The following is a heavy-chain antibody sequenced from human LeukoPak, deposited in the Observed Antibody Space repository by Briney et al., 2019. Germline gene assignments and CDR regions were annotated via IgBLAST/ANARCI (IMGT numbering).Heavy chain of an antibody. D-gene: IGHD6-19*01. CDR3: AKVLRIAVAGFSDY. CDR1: GVTFSSDA. CDR2: MSVSGGSI. J-gene: IGHJ4*02. Sequence: RGSLRLSCAASGVTFSSDAMSWVRQAPGQGLEWVSAMSVSGGSISYADSATGRVTTSRDNSKNTLYPQMNSLRAADNAADYSAKVLRIAVAGFSDYWGQGTLVSVSS. V-gene: IGHV3-23*01.